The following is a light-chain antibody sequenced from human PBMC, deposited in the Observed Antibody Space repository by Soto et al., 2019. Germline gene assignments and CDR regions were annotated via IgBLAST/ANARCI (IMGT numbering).Light chain of an antibody. Sequence: EVVMTQSPATLSVSPGERATLSCRASQNVHSNIAWYQQKPGQAPSLLISYASTRATGIPARFSRSGSRTVFTLTFRSLQSEDFGLYYRQHYCNWPPTFGPGTKVEIK. CDR3: QHYCNWPPT. CDR1: QNVHSN. V-gene: IGKV3-15*01. J-gene: IGKJ3*01. CDR2: YAS.